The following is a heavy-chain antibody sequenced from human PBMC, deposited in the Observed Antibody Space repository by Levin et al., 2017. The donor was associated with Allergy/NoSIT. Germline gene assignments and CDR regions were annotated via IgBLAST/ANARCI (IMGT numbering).Heavy chain of an antibody. V-gene: IGHV3-21*01. Sequence: PGESLKISCAASGFPFTSYSMNWVRQAPGKGLEWVSSISPSSSHIYYADSMKGRFTISRDNAKNSLYLQMDSLRTEDTAVYYCAKDRGFGDYDFYYWGQGTLVMVSS. CDR1: GFPFTSYS. D-gene: IGHD3-3*01. CDR2: ISPSSSHI. CDR3: AKDRGFGDYDFYY. J-gene: IGHJ4*02.